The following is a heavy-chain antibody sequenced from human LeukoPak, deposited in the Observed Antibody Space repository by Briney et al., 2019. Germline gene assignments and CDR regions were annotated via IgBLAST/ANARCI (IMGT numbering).Heavy chain of an antibody. CDR2: ISSSSSYI. V-gene: IGHV3-21*01. CDR1: GFTFSSYS. D-gene: IGHD3-22*01. Sequence: GGSLRLSCAASGFTFSSYSMNWVRQAPGKGLEWVSSISSSSSYIYYADSVKGRFTISRDNAKNSLYLQMNSLRAEDTAVYYCAREFTASSGYQWDFGYWGQGTLVTVSS. J-gene: IGHJ4*02. CDR3: AREFTASSGYQWDFGY.